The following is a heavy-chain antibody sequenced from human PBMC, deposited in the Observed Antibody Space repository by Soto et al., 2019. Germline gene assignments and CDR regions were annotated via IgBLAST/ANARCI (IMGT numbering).Heavy chain of an antibody. J-gene: IGHJ6*02. D-gene: IGHD3-22*01. V-gene: IGHV4-39*01. CDR1: SGSISSNSYF. Sequence: SETLSLTCSVSSGSISSNSYFWAWLRQPPGKGLEWIGAVFYSGDTYYSESLKSRVTMSVDTSKNQFSLKLNSVTAADTAVYYCARQGRNTKVVLLRHYATDFWGQGTAVTVSS. CDR2: VFYSGDT. CDR3: ARQGRNTKVVLLRHYATDF.